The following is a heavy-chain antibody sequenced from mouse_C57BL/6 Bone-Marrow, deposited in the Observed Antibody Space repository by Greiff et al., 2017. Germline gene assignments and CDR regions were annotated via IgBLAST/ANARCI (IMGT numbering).Heavy chain of an antibody. D-gene: IGHD3-2*02. V-gene: IGHV2-5*01. CDR1: GFSLTSYG. CDR2: IWRGGST. CDR3: AKGSSGFAY. J-gene: IGHJ3*01. Sequence: QVQLKESGPGLVQPSQSLSITCTVSGFSLTSYGVHWVRQSPGKGLEWLGVIWRGGSTDYNAAFMSRLGITKDNSKSQVFFKMNSLQADDTAIYYCAKGSSGFAYWGQGTLVTVSA.